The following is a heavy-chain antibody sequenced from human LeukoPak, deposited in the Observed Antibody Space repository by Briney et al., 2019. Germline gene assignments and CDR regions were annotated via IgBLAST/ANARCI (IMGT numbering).Heavy chain of an antibody. J-gene: IGHJ4*02. CDR1: GGSISSYY. D-gene: IGHD6-19*01. V-gene: IGHV4-59*12. CDR3: ARYLYSSGWYVDY. Sequence: SETLSLTCTVSGGSISSYYWSWIRQPPGKGLEWIGYIYYSGSTNYNPSLKSRVTISVDTSKNQFSLKLSSVTAADTAVYYCARYLYSSGWYVDYWGQGTLVTVSS. CDR2: IYYSGST.